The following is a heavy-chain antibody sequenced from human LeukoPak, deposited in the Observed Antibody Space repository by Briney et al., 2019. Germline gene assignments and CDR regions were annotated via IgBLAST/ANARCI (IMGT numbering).Heavy chain of an antibody. Sequence: GGSLRLSCAASGFTFSSYEMNWVRQAPGKGLEWVSYISSSGSTIYYADSVKGRFTIPRDNAKNSLYLQMNSLRAEDTAVYYCARAPTMVRGVIWGQGTLVTVSS. D-gene: IGHD3-10*01. CDR3: ARAPTMVRGVI. J-gene: IGHJ4*02. CDR1: GFTFSSYE. V-gene: IGHV3-48*03. CDR2: ISSSGSTI.